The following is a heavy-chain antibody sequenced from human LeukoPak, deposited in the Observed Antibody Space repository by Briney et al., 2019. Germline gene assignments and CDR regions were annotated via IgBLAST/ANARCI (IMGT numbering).Heavy chain of an antibody. CDR3: ARLAHYDFSLGDP. D-gene: IGHD3-3*01. V-gene: IGHV3-74*01. CDR1: GFTFSSYA. CDR2: IKTDGSST. Sequence: GGSLRLSCAASGFTFSSYAMSWVRQAPGKGLVWVSRIKTDGSSTSYADSVKGRFTISRDNAKNTLYLQMNSLRAEDTAVYYCARLAHYDFSLGDPWGQGALVTVSS. J-gene: IGHJ5*02.